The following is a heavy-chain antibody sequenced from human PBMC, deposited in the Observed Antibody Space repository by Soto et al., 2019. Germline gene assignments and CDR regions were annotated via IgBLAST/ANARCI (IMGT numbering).Heavy chain of an antibody. CDR3: TTGVAGYNPFDY. CDR1: GFSFTNAW. J-gene: IGHJ4*02. D-gene: IGHD1-1*01. CDR2: IKRKADGETA. V-gene: IGHV3-15*07. Sequence: PGGSLRLSCVASGFSFTNAWMIWVRQAPGKGLEWVGHIKRKADGETADYATPVKGRFTISRDDSKNTVYLQMNSLKTEDTGVYYCTTGVAGYNPFDYWGQGTLVTVSS.